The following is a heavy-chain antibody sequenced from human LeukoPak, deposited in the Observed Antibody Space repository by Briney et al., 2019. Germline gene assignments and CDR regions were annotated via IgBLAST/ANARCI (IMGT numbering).Heavy chain of an antibody. Sequence: PGGSLRLSCAASGFTFSSYSMNWVRQAPGKGLEWVSSISSSSSYIYYADSVKGRFTISRDNAKNSLYLQMNSLRAEDTAVYYCARDRSSSWSLFDYWGQGTLVTVSS. D-gene: IGHD6-13*01. J-gene: IGHJ4*02. CDR2: ISSSSSYI. CDR3: ARDRSSSWSLFDY. CDR1: GFTFSSYS. V-gene: IGHV3-21*01.